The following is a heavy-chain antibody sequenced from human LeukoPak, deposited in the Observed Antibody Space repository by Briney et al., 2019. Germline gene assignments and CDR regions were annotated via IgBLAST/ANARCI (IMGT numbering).Heavy chain of an antibody. Sequence: SETLSLTCTVSGGSISIYYWSWIRQPPGKGLEWIGYIYNSGSTNYNPSLRSRVTISVDTSKNQFSLKLNSVTAADTAVYYCARGAAGYSYGWGQGTLVTVSS. CDR3: ARGAAGYSYG. CDR1: GGSISIYY. D-gene: IGHD5-18*01. V-gene: IGHV4-59*01. J-gene: IGHJ4*02. CDR2: IYNSGST.